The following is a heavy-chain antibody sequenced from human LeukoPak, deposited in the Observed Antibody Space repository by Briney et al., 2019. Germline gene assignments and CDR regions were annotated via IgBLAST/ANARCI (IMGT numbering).Heavy chain of an antibody. CDR3: ARDPLGDSSGYYEPSGFDP. Sequence: ASVKVSCKASGYTFTGYHMHWVRQAPGQGLEWMGRINPNSGDTNYAQKFQGRVTMTRDTSTSTVYMELSSLRSEDTAVYYCARDPLGDSSGYYEPSGFDPWGQGTLVTVSS. V-gene: IGHV1-2*06. CDR2: INPNSGDT. J-gene: IGHJ5*02. D-gene: IGHD3-22*01. CDR1: GYTFTGYH.